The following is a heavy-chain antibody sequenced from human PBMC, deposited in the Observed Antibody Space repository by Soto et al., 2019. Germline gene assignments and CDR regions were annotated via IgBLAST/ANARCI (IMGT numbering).Heavy chain of an antibody. V-gene: IGHV4-61*01. CDR3: ARVNNWNYGGYYYGMDV. D-gene: IGHD1-7*01. Sequence: QVQLQESGPGLVKPSETLSLTCTVSGGSVSSGSYYWSWIRQPPGKGLEWIGYIYYSGSTNYNPSLKSRVTISVDTSKNQSSLKLSSVTAADTAVYYCARVNNWNYGGYYYGMDVWGQGTTVTVSS. CDR1: GGSVSSGSYY. J-gene: IGHJ6*02. CDR2: IYYSGST.